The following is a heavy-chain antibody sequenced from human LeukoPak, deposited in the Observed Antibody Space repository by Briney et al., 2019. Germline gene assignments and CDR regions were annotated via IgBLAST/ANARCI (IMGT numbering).Heavy chain of an antibody. CDR2: ISGSGGST. D-gene: IGHD6-13*01. J-gene: IGHJ4*02. Sequence: GGSLRLSCADSGFTFSSYSMNWVRQAPGKGLEWVSAISGSGGSTYYADSVKGRFTISRDNSKNTLYLQMNSLRAEDTAVYYCASYSSSWYETGFDYWGQGTLVTVSS. CDR3: ASYSSSWYETGFDY. CDR1: GFTFSSYS. V-gene: IGHV3-23*01.